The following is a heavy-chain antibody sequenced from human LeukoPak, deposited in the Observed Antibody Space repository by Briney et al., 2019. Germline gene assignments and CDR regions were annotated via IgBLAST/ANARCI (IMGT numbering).Heavy chain of an antibody. J-gene: IGHJ2*01. V-gene: IGHV3-33*05. D-gene: IGHD5-18*01. CDR3: TRGQEGYYFDH. CDR2: VSFDESQI. Sequence: PGGSLRLSCAASGFFFSNYGIHWVRQAPGKGLEWVAVVSFDESQIYYADSVKGRFTISRDNSRNTVTLQMNSLRVEDTALYFCTRGQEGYYFDHWGRGTLVTVSS. CDR1: GFFFSNYG.